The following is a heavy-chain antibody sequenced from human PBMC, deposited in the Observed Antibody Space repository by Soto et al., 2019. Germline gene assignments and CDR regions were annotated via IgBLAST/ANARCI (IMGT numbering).Heavy chain of an antibody. V-gene: IGHV1-69*13. CDR2: VIPLFGAA. Sequence: SVKVSCKASAGTFSNYGINWVRQAPGQGLEWMGGVIPLFGAANYAQKFQGRVTITADASTSMVHMQLSSLRSEDTAVYYCAREQHDPYDASGYYFNWFDPWGQGTLVTVSS. J-gene: IGHJ5*02. CDR3: AREQHDPYDASGYYFNWFDP. D-gene: IGHD3-22*01. CDR1: AGTFSNYG.